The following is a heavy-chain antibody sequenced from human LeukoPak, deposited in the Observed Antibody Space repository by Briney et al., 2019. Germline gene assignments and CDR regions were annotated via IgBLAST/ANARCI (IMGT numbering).Heavy chain of an antibody. CDR3: WRPYCTNSICSSSVVDS. Sequence: SETLSLTCTVSGGSISSYYWSWIRQPPGKGLEWIGYIYYSGSTNYNPSLKSRVTISVDTSKNQFSLKLSSVTAADTAIYYCWRPYCTNSICSSSVVDSWGQGALVTVSS. J-gene: IGHJ4*02. CDR1: GGSISSYY. CDR2: IYYSGST. D-gene: IGHD2-8*01. V-gene: IGHV4-59*08.